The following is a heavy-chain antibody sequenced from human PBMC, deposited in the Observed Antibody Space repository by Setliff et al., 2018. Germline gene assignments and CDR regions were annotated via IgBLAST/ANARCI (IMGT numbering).Heavy chain of an antibody. J-gene: IGHJ4*02. CDR2: ISSSGSTI. V-gene: IGHV3-11*04. Sequence: GSLRLSCAASGFTFSDYYMSWIRQAPGKGLEWVSYISSSGSTIYYADSVKGRFTISRDNAKTSLFLQMNILEVEDTAVYYCVRDWASGDDHWGRGTLVTVSS. D-gene: IGHD3-10*01. CDR3: VRDWASGDDH. CDR1: GFTFSDYY.